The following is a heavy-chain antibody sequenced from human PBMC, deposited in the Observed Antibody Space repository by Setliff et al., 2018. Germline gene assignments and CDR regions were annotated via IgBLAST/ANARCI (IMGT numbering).Heavy chain of an antibody. V-gene: IGHV1-46*01. CDR2: INPTGGST. CDR3: ARDTRDKYDRSGYYLSFDS. CDR1: GYTLSRHY. D-gene: IGHD3-22*01. J-gene: IGHJ4*02. Sequence: GSVKVSCKATGYTLSRHYMHWVRQAPGQGLEWMGLINPTGGSTSYAQKFQGRVTMTRDTSTSTAYMELSSLRSEDTAVYYSARDTRDKYDRSGYYLSFDSWGQGTPVTVSS.